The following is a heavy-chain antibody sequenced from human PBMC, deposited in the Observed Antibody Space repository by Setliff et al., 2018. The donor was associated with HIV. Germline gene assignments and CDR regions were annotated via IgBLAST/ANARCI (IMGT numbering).Heavy chain of an antibody. CDR1: GYIFTTYG. J-gene: IGHJ2*01. V-gene: IGHV1-18*01. CDR2: ISDYNGNT. CDR3: ARGLNQGMSLVRGVLVQGADWYFDV. Sequence: ASVKVSCKASGYIFTTYGISWVRQAPGQGLEWMGWISDYNGNTNYAQKFQGRVTMTRDTSISTAYMDLRNLKSDDTAVYYCARGLNQGMSLVRGVLVQGADWYFDVWGRGTLVTVSS. D-gene: IGHD3-10*01.